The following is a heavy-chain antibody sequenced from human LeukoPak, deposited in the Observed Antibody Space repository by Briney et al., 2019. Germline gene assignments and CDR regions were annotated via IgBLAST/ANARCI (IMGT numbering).Heavy chain of an antibody. CDR1: GGSISSSSYY. J-gene: IGHJ4*02. D-gene: IGHD2-15*01. Sequence: SETLSLTCTVSGGSISSSSYYWGWLRQPPGKGLEWIGSINYSGSTYHNPSLKSRVTISVDKYKNQFSLKLSSVTAADTAVYYCARVVGATSIDYWGQGILVTVSS. V-gene: IGHV4-39*07. CDR3: ARVVGATSIDY. CDR2: INYSGST.